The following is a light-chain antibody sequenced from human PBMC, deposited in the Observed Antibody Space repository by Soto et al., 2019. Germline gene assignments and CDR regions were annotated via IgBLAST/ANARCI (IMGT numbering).Light chain of an antibody. V-gene: IGKV3-11*01. CDR1: QRVSSSH. J-gene: IGKJ4*01. CDR3: QQRSN. CDR2: DAS. Sequence: PGERVTLSCRASQRVSSSHLAWXQXXXGXXPRLLIYDASNRATGIPARFSGSGSGTEFTLSISSLEPEDFAVYYCQQRSNFGGGNKVDIK.